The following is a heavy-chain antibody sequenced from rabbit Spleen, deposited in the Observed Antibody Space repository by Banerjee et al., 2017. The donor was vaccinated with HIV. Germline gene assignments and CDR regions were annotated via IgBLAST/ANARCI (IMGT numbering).Heavy chain of an antibody. Sequence: QEQLVESGGGLVKPGASLTLSCTASGFSFSSSYDICWVRQAPGKGLEWIGFIYTGNGKNYYASWAKGRFTISKTSSTTVTLQMTSLTAADTATYFCTRDAGSYAYIDGYFDLWGPGTLVTVS. J-gene: IGHJ4*01. V-gene: IGHV1S45*01. D-gene: IGHD6-1*01. CDR1: GFSFSSSYD. CDR3: TRDAGSYAYIDGYFDL. CDR2: IYTGNGKN.